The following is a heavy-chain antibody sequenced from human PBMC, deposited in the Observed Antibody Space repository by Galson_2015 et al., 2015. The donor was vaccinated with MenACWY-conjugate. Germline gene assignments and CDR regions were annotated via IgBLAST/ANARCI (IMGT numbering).Heavy chain of an antibody. D-gene: IGHD2-2*01. CDR2: IRSSSSYI. CDR3: ASAIVVPAASDLLFDP. Sequence: SLRLSCAASGFTFSSYSMNWIRQAPGKGLEWVSSIRSSSSYIYYADSVKGRFTISRDNAKNSLYLHMNSLRVEDTAVSYCASAIVVPAASDLLFDPWGQASLVTVSS. V-gene: IGHV3-21*01. J-gene: IGHJ5*02. CDR1: GFTFSSYS.